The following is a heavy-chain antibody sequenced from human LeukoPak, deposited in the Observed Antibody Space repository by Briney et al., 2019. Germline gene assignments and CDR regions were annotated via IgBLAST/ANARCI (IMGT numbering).Heavy chain of an antibody. V-gene: IGHV4-30-4*01. J-gene: IGHJ4*02. CDR1: GGSISSGDYY. CDR3: ARGDGDYVYDY. Sequence: SETLSLTCTVSGGSISSGDYYWSWIRQPPGKGLEWIGYIYYSGSTYYNPSLKSRVTISVDTSKNQFSLKLSSVTAADTAVYYCARGDGDYVYDYWGQGTLVTVSS. D-gene: IGHD4-17*01. CDR2: IYYSGST.